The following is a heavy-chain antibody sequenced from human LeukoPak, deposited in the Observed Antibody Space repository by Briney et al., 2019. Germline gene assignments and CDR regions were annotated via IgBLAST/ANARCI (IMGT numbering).Heavy chain of an antibody. CDR2: INHSVST. D-gene: IGHD6-6*01. V-gene: IGHV4-34*01. Sequence: SETLSLTSAVYGGSFSGYYWRWIRHPPGKGVGCCGDINHSVSTNYDPSLKSRVTISVDTSKNQYSLKLRSVAAAVTAVYYCASLDGRSIAAFPWGQGTLVTVSS. CDR1: GGSFSGYY. J-gene: IGHJ4*02. CDR3: ASLDGRSIAAFP.